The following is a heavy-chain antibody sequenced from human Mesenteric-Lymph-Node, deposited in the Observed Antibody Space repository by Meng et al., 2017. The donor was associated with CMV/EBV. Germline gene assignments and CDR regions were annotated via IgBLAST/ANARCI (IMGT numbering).Heavy chain of an antibody. CDR3: ARDGGVYDFDY. CDR1: GYTFIGDY. J-gene: IGHJ4*02. Sequence: SCEGSGYTFIGDYIHWVRQAPGQGLEWVGRINPNSGGTNYAQKFQGRVTMTRDTSVTTAYMELSRLRSDDTAVYYCARDGGVYDFDYWGQGSLVTVSS. V-gene: IGHV1-2*06. CDR2: INPNSGGT. D-gene: IGHD5/OR15-5a*01.